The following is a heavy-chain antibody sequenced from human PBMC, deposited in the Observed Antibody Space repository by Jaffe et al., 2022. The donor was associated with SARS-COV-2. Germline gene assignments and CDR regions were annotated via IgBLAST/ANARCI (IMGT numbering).Heavy chain of an antibody. CDR3: ARLQEGYCSGSSCYLGGMDV. CDR1: GGSISSYY. Sequence: QVQLQESGPGLVKPSETLSLTCTVSGGSISSYYWSWIRQPPGKRLEWIGYIYYSGSTNYNPSLKSRVTISVDTSKNRISLKLSSVTAADTAVYYCARLQEGYCSGSSCYLGGMDVWGQGTTVTVSS. D-gene: IGHD2-2*01. V-gene: IGHV4-59*01. CDR2: IYYSGST. J-gene: IGHJ6*02.